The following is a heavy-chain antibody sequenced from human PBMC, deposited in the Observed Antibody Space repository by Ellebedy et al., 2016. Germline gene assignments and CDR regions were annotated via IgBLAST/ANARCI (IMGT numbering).Heavy chain of an antibody. J-gene: IGHJ3*02. CDR1: GGTFSSYA. V-gene: IGHV1-69*04. D-gene: IGHD3-22*01. CDR2: IIPILGIA. Sequence: SVKVSXKASGGTFSSYAISWVRQAPGQGLEWMGRIIPILGIANYAQKFQGRVTITADKSTSTAYMELSSLRSEDTAVYYCATSCNYDKAFDIWGQGTMVTVSS. CDR3: ATSCNYDKAFDI.